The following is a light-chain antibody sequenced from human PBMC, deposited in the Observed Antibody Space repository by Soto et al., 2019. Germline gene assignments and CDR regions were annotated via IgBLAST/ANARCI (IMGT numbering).Light chain of an antibody. Sequence: DIQMTQSPSSLSASVGDRVTITCQASQDISNYLNWYQQKPGKAPKLLIYDASNLETGVPSRFSRRGSGTDFTFTISSLQPEDIATYYCQQYDNLPPGVTFGQGTKLEIK. CDR3: QQYDNLPPGVT. CDR1: QDISNY. J-gene: IGKJ2*01. V-gene: IGKV1-33*01. CDR2: DAS.